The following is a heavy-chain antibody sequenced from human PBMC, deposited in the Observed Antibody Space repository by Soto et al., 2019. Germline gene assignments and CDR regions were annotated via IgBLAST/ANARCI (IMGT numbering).Heavy chain of an antibody. CDR2: INAGNGNT. J-gene: IGHJ6*02. Sequence: GASVKVSCKASGYTFTSYTMHWVRQAPGQRLEWMGWINAGNGNTKYSQRFQGRVTITRDTSASTAYMELSSLRSEDTAVYYCARGYYGSGSYYISEYMDVWGQGTTVTVSS. V-gene: IGHV1-3*01. D-gene: IGHD3-10*01. CDR3: ARGYYGSGSYYISEYMDV. CDR1: GYTFTSYT.